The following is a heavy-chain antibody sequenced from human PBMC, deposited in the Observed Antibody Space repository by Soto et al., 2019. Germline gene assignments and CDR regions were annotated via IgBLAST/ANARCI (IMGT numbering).Heavy chain of an antibody. V-gene: IGHV4-39*01. D-gene: IGHD2-15*01. Sequence: SETLSLTCTVSGGSISSSSYYWGWIRQPPGKGLEWIGSIYYSGSTYYNPSLKSRVTISVDTSKNQFSLKLSSVTAADTAVYYCARKYGGNHFDYWGQGTLVTVSS. CDR1: GGSISSSSYY. CDR3: ARKYGGNHFDY. J-gene: IGHJ4*02. CDR2: IYYSGST.